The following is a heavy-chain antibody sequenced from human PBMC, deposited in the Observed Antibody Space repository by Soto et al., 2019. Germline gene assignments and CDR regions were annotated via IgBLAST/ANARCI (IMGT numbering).Heavy chain of an antibody. Sequence: GGSLRLSCAASVFTFSSYGMHWVRQAPGKGLERVAVISYDGSNKYYADSVKARFTISRDNSNNTLYLQMNMWRREDTSVYSYAQGGYGFWSGYHPHYWGQGTLVTAST. D-gene: IGHD3-3*01. V-gene: IGHV3-30*18. CDR3: AQGGYGFWSGYHPHY. CDR2: ISYDGSNK. J-gene: IGHJ4*02. CDR1: VFTFSSYG.